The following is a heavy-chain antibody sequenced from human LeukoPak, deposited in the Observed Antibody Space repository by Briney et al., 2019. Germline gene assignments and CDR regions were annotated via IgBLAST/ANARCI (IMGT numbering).Heavy chain of an antibody. CDR2: IYSGGST. CDR3: ASGVVVPAATNGYYYYGMDV. J-gene: IGHJ6*02. D-gene: IGHD2-2*01. V-gene: IGHV3-53*01. CDR1: GLTVSSNY. Sequence: GGSLRLSCAASGLTVSSNYMSWVRQAPGKGLEWVSVIYSGGSTYYADSVKGRFTISRDNSKNTLYLQMNSLRAEDTAVYYCASGVVVPAATNGYYYYGMDVWGQGTTVTVSS.